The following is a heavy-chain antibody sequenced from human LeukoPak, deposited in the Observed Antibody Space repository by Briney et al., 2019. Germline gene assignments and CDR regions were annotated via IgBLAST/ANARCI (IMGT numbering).Heavy chain of an antibody. J-gene: IGHJ4*02. CDR1: GFTFSSYW. V-gene: IGHV3-74*01. CDR2: INIDGSST. Sequence: GGALRLSCAASGFTFSSYWMHWVGQAPGKGRGWVSRINIDGSSTTYADSVKGRFTISRDNAKNTLYLQMNSLRAEDTGVYFCARVFSGWYFYFDNWGQGTLVTVSS. CDR3: ARVFSGWYFYFDN. D-gene: IGHD6-19*01.